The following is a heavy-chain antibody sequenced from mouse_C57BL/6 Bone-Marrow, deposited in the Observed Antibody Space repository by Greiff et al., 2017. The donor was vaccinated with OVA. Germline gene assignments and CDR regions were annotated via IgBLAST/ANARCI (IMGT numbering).Heavy chain of an antibody. CDR1: GYTFTDYN. Sequence: VQLKESGPELVKPGASVKMSCKASGYTFTDYNMHWVKQSHGKSLEWIGYINPNNGGTSYNQKFKGKATLTVNKSSSTAYMELRSLTSEDSAVYYCARHGYSPWFAYWGQGTLVTVSA. D-gene: IGHD2-3*01. J-gene: IGHJ3*01. CDR3: ARHGYSPWFAY. V-gene: IGHV1-22*01. CDR2: INPNNGGT.